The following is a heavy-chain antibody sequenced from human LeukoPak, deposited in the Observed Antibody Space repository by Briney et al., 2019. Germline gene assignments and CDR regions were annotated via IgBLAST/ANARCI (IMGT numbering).Heavy chain of an antibody. CDR2: FDPEDGET. CDR1: GYTLTELS. D-gene: IGHD5-18*01. Sequence: GASVKVSCKVSGYTLTELSMHWVRQAPGKGLEWMEGFDPEDGETIYAQKFQGRVTMTEDTSTDTAYMELSSLRSEDTAVYYCATVSTRDSYVDYFDYWGQGTLVTVSS. V-gene: IGHV1-24*01. CDR3: ATVSTRDSYVDYFDY. J-gene: IGHJ4*02.